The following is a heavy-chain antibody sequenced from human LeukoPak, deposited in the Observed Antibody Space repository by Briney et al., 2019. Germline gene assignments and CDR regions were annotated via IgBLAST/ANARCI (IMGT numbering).Heavy chain of an antibody. Sequence: ASVKVSCKASGYTFTGHYMHWVRQAPGQGLEWMGWINPNSGGTNYAQKFQGRVTMTRDTSISIAYMELSRLRSDDTAVYYCARDREAARRGGGNWFDPWGQGTLVTVSS. CDR2: INPNSGGT. J-gene: IGHJ5*02. CDR1: GYTFTGHY. CDR3: ARDREAARRGGGNWFDP. D-gene: IGHD6-6*01. V-gene: IGHV1-2*02.